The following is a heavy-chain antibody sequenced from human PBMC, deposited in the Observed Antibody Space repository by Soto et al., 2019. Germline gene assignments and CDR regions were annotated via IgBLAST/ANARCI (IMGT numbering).Heavy chain of an antibody. CDR3: ARDLYYDILTSGYYYYGMDV. CDR1: GYTFTSYG. CDR2: ISAYNGNT. J-gene: IGHJ6*02. Sequence: ASVKVSCKASGYTFTSYGISWVRQAPGQGLEWMGWISAYNGNTNYAQKLQGRVTMTTDTSTSTAYMELRRLRSDDTAVYYCARDLYYDILTSGYYYYGMDVWGQGTTVTVSS. D-gene: IGHD3-9*01. V-gene: IGHV1-18*01.